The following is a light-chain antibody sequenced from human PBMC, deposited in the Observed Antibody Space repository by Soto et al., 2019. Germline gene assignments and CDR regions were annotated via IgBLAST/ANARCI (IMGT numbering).Light chain of an antibody. CDR2: GAS. Sequence: EIVMTQSPATLSVSPGGRATLSCRASQSISDTLAWYQQKPGQAPRLLIYGASTRAPGFPARFSGSGSGTDFTLTISSLQPDDSATYYCQQYNSWQLSFGGGTKVDIK. CDR1: QSISDT. J-gene: IGKJ4*01. V-gene: IGKV3-15*01. CDR3: QQYNSWQLS.